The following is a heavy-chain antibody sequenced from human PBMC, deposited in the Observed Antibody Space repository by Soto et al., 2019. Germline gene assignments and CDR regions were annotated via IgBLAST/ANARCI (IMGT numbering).Heavy chain of an antibody. J-gene: IGHJ6*02. CDR2: ISSSGSTI. D-gene: IGHD3-10*01. CDR3: ATVSYYYGSGRSRYYYYGMDV. CDR1: GFTFSDYY. V-gene: IGHV3-11*01. Sequence: AGGSLRLSCAASGFTFSDYYMSWIRQAPGKGLEWVSYISSSGSTIYYADSVKGRFTISRDNAKNSLYLQMNSLRAEDTAVYYCATVSYYYGSGRSRYYYYGMDVWGQGTTVTVSS.